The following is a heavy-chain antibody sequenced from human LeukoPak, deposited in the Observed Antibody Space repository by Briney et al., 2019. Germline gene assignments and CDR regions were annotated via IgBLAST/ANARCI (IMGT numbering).Heavy chain of an antibody. CDR1: GFTFDDYA. J-gene: IGHJ1*01. V-gene: IGHV3-9*01. D-gene: IGHD3-22*01. Sequence: GGSLRLSCAASGFTFDDYAMHWVRQAPGKGLEWVSGISWNSGSIGYADSVKGRFTISRDNAKNSLYLQMNSLRAEDTALYYCAKDIGDDSTLYFQHWGQGTLVTVSS. CDR2: ISWNSGSI. CDR3: AKDIGDDSTLYFQH.